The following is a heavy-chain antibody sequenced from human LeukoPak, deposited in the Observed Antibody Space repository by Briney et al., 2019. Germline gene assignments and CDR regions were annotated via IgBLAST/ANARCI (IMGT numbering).Heavy chain of an antibody. J-gene: IGHJ5*02. D-gene: IGHD2-15*01. CDR1: GYTFTSYG. CDR3: ARDTILGYCSGGSCYSVARFDP. CDR2: ISAYNGNT. Sequence: ASVKVSCKASGYTFTSYGISWVRQAPGQGLEWMGWISAYNGNTNYAQKLQGRVTMTTDTSTSTAYMELRSLRSDDTAVYYCARDTILGYCSGGSCYSVARFDPWGQGTLVTVSS. V-gene: IGHV1-18*01.